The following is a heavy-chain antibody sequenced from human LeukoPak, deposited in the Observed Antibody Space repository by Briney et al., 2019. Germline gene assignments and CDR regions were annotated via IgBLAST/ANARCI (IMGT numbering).Heavy chain of an antibody. CDR2: ISYAGSNK. D-gene: IGHD2-15*01. CDR1: GFTLRSYA. Sequence: GGSLRLSCEASGFTLRSYAMYWVRQAPGKGLEGVALISYAGSNKYYTDSVKGRFTISRDNSKNTMYMQMNIIRAEDAAVYHCARAYCSGGSCYSGYYFYGMDVWGQGTTVTVSS. V-gene: IGHV3-30-3*01. CDR3: ARAYCSGGSCYSGYYFYGMDV. J-gene: IGHJ6*02.